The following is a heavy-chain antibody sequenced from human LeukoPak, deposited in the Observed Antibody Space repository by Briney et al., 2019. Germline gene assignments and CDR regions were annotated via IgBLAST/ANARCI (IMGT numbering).Heavy chain of an antibody. CDR2: IYTSGST. D-gene: IGHD3-3*01. Sequence: SETLSLTCTVSGGSISSYYWSWIRQPAGKGLEWIGRIYTSGSTNYNPSLKSRVTISVDTSKNQFSLKLSSVTAADTAVYYCARLERFLEWLLSFRFDPWGQGTLVTVSS. V-gene: IGHV4-4*07. J-gene: IGHJ5*02. CDR3: ARLERFLEWLLSFRFDP. CDR1: GGSISSYY.